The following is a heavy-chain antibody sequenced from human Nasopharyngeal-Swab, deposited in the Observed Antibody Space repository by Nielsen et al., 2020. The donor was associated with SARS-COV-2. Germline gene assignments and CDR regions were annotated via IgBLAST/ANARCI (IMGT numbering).Heavy chain of an antibody. D-gene: IGHD2-2*01. V-gene: IGHV3-11*04. Sequence: GESLKISCAASGFTFSDYYMSWIRQAPGKGLEWVSYISSSGSTIYYADSVKGRFTISRDNAKNSLYLQMNSLRAEDTAVYYCASAIVVVGCGMDVWGQGTTVTVSS. CDR3: ASAIVVVGCGMDV. J-gene: IGHJ6*02. CDR1: GFTFSDYY. CDR2: ISSSGSTI.